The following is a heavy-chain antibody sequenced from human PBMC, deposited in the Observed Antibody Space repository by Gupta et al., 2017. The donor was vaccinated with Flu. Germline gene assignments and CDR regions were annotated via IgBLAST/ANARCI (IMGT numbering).Heavy chain of an antibody. CDR1: GDSISSSTYQ. D-gene: IGHD6-19*01. CDR2: IYYRGSA. J-gene: IGHJ5*02. Sequence: QLQLQESGPGLVKPSETLSLTCTVSGDSISSSTYQWGWTRQSPGKGLEWIGSIYYRGSAFYNPSLKSRVTMSVDTSRNQFSLRLTSVTAADTTVYYCARMNQWLAGHNWFDPWGQGTLVTVSS. V-gene: IGHV4-39*01. CDR3: ARMNQWLAGHNWFDP.